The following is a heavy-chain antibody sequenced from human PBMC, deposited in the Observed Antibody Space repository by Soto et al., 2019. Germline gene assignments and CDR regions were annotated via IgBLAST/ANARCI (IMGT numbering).Heavy chain of an antibody. J-gene: IGHJ4*02. CDR1: GGSFSGYY. D-gene: IGHD2-2*01. CDR3: ATFTATAMFFDY. Sequence: SETLSLTCAVYGGSFSGYYWSWIRQPPGKGLEWIGEINHSGSTNYNPSLKSRVTISVDTSKNQFSLKLSSVTAADTAVYYCATFTATAMFFDYWGQGTLVTVSS. V-gene: IGHV4-34*01. CDR2: INHSGST.